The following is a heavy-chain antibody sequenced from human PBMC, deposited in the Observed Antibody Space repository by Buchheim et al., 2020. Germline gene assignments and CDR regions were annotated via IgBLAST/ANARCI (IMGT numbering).Heavy chain of an antibody. CDR1: GFTSSSYA. V-gene: IGHV3-30-3*01. CDR2: ISYDGSNK. Sequence: QVQLVESGGGVVQHGRSLRLSCAASGFTSSSYAMHWVRQAPGKGLEWVAVISYDGSNKYYADSVKGRFTISRDNSTNTLYLQMNSLRAEDTGVYYCARDGAVPAANYYFYGMDVCGQGTT. D-gene: IGHD2-2*01. CDR3: ARDGAVPAANYYFYGMDV. J-gene: IGHJ6*02.